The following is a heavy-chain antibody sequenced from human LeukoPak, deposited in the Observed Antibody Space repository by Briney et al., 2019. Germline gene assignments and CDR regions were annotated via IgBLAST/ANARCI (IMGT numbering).Heavy chain of an antibody. V-gene: IGHV3-30*18. J-gene: IGHJ4*02. CDR3: AKDYDYGDYAADY. D-gene: IGHD4-17*01. CDR2: ISYDGSDK. Sequence: PGGSLRLSCAASGFTFSSYGMHWVRQAPGKGLEWVAFISYDGSDKYYAASVKGRFTISRDNSKNTLSLQMNSLRAEDTAVYHCAKDYDYGDYAADYWGQGTLVTVSS. CDR1: GFTFSSYG.